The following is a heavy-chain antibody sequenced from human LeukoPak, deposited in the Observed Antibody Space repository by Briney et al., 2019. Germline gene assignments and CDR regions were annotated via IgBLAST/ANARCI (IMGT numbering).Heavy chain of an antibody. V-gene: IGHV4-59*08. CDR1: GGSISSYH. Sequence: SETLSLTCTVSGGSISSYHWSWIRQPPGKGPEWIGYIYYSGSTKYNPSLKSRVTISVDTSKNQFSLKLSSVTAADTAVYYCARGRGYYQDYWGQGTLVTVSS. D-gene: IGHD3-22*01. CDR2: IYYSGST. CDR3: ARGRGYYQDY. J-gene: IGHJ4*02.